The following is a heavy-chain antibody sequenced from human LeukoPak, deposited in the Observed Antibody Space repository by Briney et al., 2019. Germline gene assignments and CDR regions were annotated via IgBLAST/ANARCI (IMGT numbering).Heavy chain of an antibody. CDR2: IVVGSGNT. D-gene: IGHD3-22*01. CDR1: GFTFTSSA. J-gene: IGHJ4*02. V-gene: IGHV1-58*01. Sequence: SVKVSCKASGFTFTSSAVQWVRRARGQRLEWIGWIVVGSGNTNYAQKFQERVTITRDMSTSTAYMELSSLRSEDTAVYYCAADHGDDSSGYSVDYWGQGTLVTVSS. CDR3: AADHGDDSSGYSVDY.